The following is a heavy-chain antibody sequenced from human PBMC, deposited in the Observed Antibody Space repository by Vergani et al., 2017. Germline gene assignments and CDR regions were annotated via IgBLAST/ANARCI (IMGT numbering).Heavy chain of an antibody. J-gene: IGHJ4*02. CDR1: GYIFTSYW. CDR2: IDPSDSYT. D-gene: IGHD1-26*01. CDR3: AGDDDSGHPSGSYANY. Sequence: EVQLVQSGAVVKTPGEPLRISCNGSGYIFTSYWISWLRQMPGEGLEWRGRIDPSDSYTNYSPSVQCHVTVSADKSISTAYLQWRRLKASDTARYYGAGDDDSGHPSGSYANYWGQGTLVTVSS. V-gene: IGHV5-10-1*03.